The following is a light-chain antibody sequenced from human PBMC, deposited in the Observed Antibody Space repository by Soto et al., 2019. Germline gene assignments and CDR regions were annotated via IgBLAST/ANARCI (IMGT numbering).Light chain of an antibody. CDR3: QQYNDWPPQLT. CDR1: QTVSSK. V-gene: IGKV3-15*01. Sequence: EIVMTQSPATLSVSVGERATLSCRASQTVSSKLAWYQQKPGQAPRILIYGASTRATGIPARFTGSGSGTEFTLTISSLQSEDFAVYDCQQYNDWPPQLTFGGGIKVEFK. J-gene: IGKJ4*01. CDR2: GAS.